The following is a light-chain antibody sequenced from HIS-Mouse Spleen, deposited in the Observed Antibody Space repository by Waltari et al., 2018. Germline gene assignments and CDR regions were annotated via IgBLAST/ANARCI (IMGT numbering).Light chain of an antibody. CDR1: SSDVGGYNY. J-gene: IGLJ2*01. CDR2: EVS. V-gene: IGLV2-14*01. Sequence: QSALTQPASVSGSPGQSITISCTGTSSDVGGYNYVSWYQQHPGKAPKLIIYEVSNRPSGFSSRFSGSKSGNTASLTISGLQAEDEADYYCSSYTSSSTLVFGGGTKLTVL. CDR3: SSYTSSSTLV.